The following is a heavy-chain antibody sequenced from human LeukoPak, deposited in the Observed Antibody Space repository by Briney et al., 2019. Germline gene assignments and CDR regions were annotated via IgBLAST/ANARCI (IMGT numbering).Heavy chain of an antibody. Sequence: SETLSLTCTVSGGSISSYYWSWVRQPAGKGLEWLGRIYTSGSTNYNPSLKRRVTMSVEKSKNQFSLKLSSVTAADTAVYYCAAQLRLFSLGYWGQGTLVTVSS. CDR3: AAQLRLFSLGY. CDR1: GGSISSYY. D-gene: IGHD2-2*01. J-gene: IGHJ4*02. V-gene: IGHV4-4*07. CDR2: IYTSGST.